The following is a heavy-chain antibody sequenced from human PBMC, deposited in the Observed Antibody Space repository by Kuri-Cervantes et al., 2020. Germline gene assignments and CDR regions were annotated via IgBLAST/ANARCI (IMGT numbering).Heavy chain of an antibody. CDR2: IWYDGSNK. V-gene: IGHV3-33*08. CDR1: GFTFSNAW. CDR3: AREQALRFLEWLLPTDYLHTTYYGMDV. D-gene: IGHD3-3*01. J-gene: IGHJ6*02. Sequence: GESLKISCAASGFTFSNAWMSWVRQAPGKGLEWVAVIWYDGSNKYYADSVKGRFTISRDNSKNTLYPQMNSLRAEDTAVYYCAREQALRFLEWLLPTDYLHTTYYGMDVWGQGTTVTVSS.